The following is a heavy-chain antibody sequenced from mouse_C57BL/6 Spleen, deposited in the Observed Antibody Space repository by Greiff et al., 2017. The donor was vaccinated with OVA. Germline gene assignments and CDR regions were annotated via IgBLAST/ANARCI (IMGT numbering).Heavy chain of an antibody. CDR1: GYSFTGYY. CDR3: ARGGGYDDGSLFDY. J-gene: IGHJ2*01. Sequence: EVKLEESGPELVKPGASVKISCKASGYSFTGYYMHWVKQSHGNILDWIGYIYPYNGVSSYNQKFKGKATLTVDKSSSTAYMELRSLTSEDSAVYYCARGGGYDDGSLFDYWGQGTTLTVSS. D-gene: IGHD2-2*01. CDR2: IYPYNGVS. V-gene: IGHV1-31*01.